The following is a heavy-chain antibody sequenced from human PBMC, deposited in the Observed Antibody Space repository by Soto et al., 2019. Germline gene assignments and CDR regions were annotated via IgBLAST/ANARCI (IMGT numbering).Heavy chain of an antibody. CDR2: IYHSGST. CDR1: GGSISSSNW. J-gene: IGHJ6*02. Sequence: SETLSLTCAVSGGSISSSNWWSWVRQPPGKGLEWIGEIYHSGSTNYNPSLKSRVTISVDKSKNQFSLKLSSVTAADTAVYYCATWGCTNGVCYNYYYYGMDVWGQGTTVTV. V-gene: IGHV4-4*02. D-gene: IGHD2-8*01. CDR3: ATWGCTNGVCYNYYYYGMDV.